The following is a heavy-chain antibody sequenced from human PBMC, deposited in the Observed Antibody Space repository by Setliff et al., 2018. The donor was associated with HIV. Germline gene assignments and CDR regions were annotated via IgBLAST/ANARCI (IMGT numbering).Heavy chain of an antibody. CDR2: IYCSGGT. V-gene: IGHV4-39*07. CDR3: ASGGHRLHDY. Sequence: SETLSLTCTVSGGSISSSSYYWGWIRQPPGKGLEWIGTIYCSGGTYYKSSLKSRLIISLDTSKNQFSLNLRSVTAADTAVYFCASGGHRLHDYWGQGTLVTVSS. D-gene: IGHD1-26*01. J-gene: IGHJ4*02. CDR1: GGSISSSSYY.